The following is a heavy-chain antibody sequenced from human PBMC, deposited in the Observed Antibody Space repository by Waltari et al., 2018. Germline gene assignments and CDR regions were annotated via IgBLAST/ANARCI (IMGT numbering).Heavy chain of an antibody. J-gene: IGHJ4*02. CDR3: AKGRYENVYYFDY. CDR2: ISGSGFNT. CDR1: GFTFSSYA. D-gene: IGHD1-20*01. Sequence: EVQLLESGGGLVQPGGSLIVSCAASGFTFSSYAMSWVRQAPGKGLEWVSAISGSGFNTYYADSVKGRFTISRDTSKNTLYLQMNSLRAEDTAVYYCAKGRYENVYYFDYWGQGTLVTVSS. V-gene: IGHV3-23*01.